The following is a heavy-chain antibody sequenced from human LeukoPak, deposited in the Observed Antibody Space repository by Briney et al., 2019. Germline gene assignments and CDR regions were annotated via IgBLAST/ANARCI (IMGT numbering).Heavy chain of an antibody. D-gene: IGHD3-10*01. CDR1: GFTFSSCA. CDR3: TIDVLLWFGESY. J-gene: IGHJ4*02. V-gene: IGHV3-15*01. CDR2: IKSKTDGGTT. Sequence: GGSLRLSCAASGFTFSSCAMNWVRQAPGKGLEWVGRIKSKTDGGTTDYAAPVKGRFTISRDDSKNTLYLQMNSLKTEDTAVYYCTIDVLLWFGESYWGQGTLVTVSS.